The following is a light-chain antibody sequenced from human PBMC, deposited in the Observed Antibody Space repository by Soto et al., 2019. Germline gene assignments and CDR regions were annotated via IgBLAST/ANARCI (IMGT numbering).Light chain of an antibody. J-gene: IGKJ4*01. Sequence: EIVLTQSPATLSLSPGERATLSCRASQSVSSYLAWYQQKPGQAPRLLIYDVSNRATGIPARFSGSGSGTDHTLTISSLEAEDFAVDYCQQRSNWPPGVTFGGGTKVEIK. CDR2: DVS. CDR3: QQRSNWPPGVT. V-gene: IGKV3-11*01. CDR1: QSVSSY.